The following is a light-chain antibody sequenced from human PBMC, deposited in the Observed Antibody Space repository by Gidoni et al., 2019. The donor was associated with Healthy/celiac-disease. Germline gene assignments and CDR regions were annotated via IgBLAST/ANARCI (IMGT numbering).Light chain of an antibody. CDR1: TGAVTSDHY. J-gene: IGLJ2*01. CDR2: DTS. Sequence: QAVVTQEPSLTVSPGGTVTLTCGSSTGAVTSDHYPYWLQKKPGQAPRTLIYDTSTKHSWTPDRFSGSLLGGKAALTLSGAQPEDEAEYYCSLSPSGAYVVFGGGTRLTVL. CDR3: SLSPSGAYVV. V-gene: IGLV7-46*01.